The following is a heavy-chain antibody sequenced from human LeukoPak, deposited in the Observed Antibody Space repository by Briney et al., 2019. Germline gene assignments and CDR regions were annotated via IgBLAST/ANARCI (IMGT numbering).Heavy chain of an antibody. CDR3: ARVGDWNDLVY. J-gene: IGHJ4*02. CDR2: IHYSGLT. CDR1: GGSVNGYY. D-gene: IGHD1-1*01. V-gene: IGHV4-59*02. Sequence: SETLSLTCTVSGGSVNGYYWNWIRQAPGKGLEWIGFIHYSGLTVYSPSLQSRVTISVDTSKNQFSLKLSSVTAADTAVYYCARVGDWNDLVYWGQGTLVTVSS.